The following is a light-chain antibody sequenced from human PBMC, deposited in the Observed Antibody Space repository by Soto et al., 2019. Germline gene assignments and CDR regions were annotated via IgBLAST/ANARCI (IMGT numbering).Light chain of an antibody. V-gene: IGKV3-15*01. CDR2: GAS. CDR3: QQYNNWPPWT. Sequence: EIVMTQSPATLSVSPGERATLSCRASQSVRSNLAWYQQKPGQAPRLLIYGASTRATGIPATFSASGSGTEFTLTISSLQSEDFAVYYCQQYNNWPPWTFGQGTKVEIK. J-gene: IGKJ1*01. CDR1: QSVRSN.